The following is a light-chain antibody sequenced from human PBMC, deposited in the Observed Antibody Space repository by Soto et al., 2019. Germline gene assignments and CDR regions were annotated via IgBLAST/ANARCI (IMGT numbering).Light chain of an antibody. CDR2: EVS. CDR3: SSYTSSSTLCV. V-gene: IGLV2-14*01. CDR1: SSDVGGYNY. J-gene: IGLJ1*01. Sequence: QSAMTQHASVSGSPGQSITISCTGTSSDVGGYNYVSWYQQHPGKAPKLMIYEVSNRPSGVSNRFSGSKSGNTASLTISGLQAEDEADYYCSSYTSSSTLCVFGTGTKVTVL.